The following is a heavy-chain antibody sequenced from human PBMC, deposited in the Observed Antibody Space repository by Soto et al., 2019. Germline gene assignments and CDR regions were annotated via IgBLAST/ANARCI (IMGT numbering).Heavy chain of an antibody. CDR1: GYTFTSYA. D-gene: IGHD1-26*01. Sequence: ASVKVSCKASGYTFTSYAMHWVRQAPGQRLEWMGWINAGNGNTKYSQKFQGRVTITRDTSASTAYMELSSLRSEDTAVYYCARDQDIVGATTPPQMCDYWGQGTLVTVSS. J-gene: IGHJ4*02. CDR2: INAGNGNT. V-gene: IGHV1-3*01. CDR3: ARDQDIVGATTPPQMCDY.